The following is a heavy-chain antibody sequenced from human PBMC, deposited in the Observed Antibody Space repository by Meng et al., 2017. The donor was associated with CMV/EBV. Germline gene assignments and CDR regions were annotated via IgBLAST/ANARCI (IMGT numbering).Heavy chain of an antibody. J-gene: IGHJ6*02. D-gene: IGHD1-26*01. V-gene: IGHV3-30*02. Sequence: GGSLRLSCAPSGFTFSSYAMHWVRQAPGKGLEWVAFIRYDGSNKYYADSVQGRFTISRDNSKNTMYLQMNSLRGEDTAIYYCAKDHRGRFIVGPWADGGHGMDVWGQGTTVTVSS. CDR2: IRYDGSNK. CDR1: GFTFSSYA. CDR3: AKDHRGRFIVGPWADGGHGMDV.